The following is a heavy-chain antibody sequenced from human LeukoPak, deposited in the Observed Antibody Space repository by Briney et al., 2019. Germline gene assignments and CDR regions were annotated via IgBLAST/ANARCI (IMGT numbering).Heavy chain of an antibody. Sequence: GGSLRLSCAASGFTFSSYIMNWVRQPPGKGLEWVSYINSGSSTIYYADSVKGRFTISRDNAKNSLYLQMNSLRAEDTAVYYCAREPVGYCSSTSCYADYWGQGTLVTVSS. CDR1: GFTFSSYI. D-gene: IGHD2-2*01. CDR2: INSGSSTI. J-gene: IGHJ4*02. CDR3: AREPVGYCSSTSCYADY. V-gene: IGHV3-48*01.